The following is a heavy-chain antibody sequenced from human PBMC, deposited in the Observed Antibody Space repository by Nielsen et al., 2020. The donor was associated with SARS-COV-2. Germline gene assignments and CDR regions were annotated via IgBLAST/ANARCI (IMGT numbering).Heavy chain of an antibody. V-gene: IGHV4-61*02. CDR1: GGSISSGSYY. CDR3: ARARSSGWYGSMHY. Sequence: SETLSLTCTVSGGSISSGSYYWSWIRQPAGKGLEWIGRIYTSGSTNYNPSLKSRVTISVDTSKNQFSLKLSSVTAADTAVYYCARARSSGWYGSMHYWGQGTLVTVSS. J-gene: IGHJ4*02. CDR2: IYTSGST. D-gene: IGHD6-19*01.